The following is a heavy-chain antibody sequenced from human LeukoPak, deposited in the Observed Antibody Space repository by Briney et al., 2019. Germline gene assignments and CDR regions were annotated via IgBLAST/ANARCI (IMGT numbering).Heavy chain of an antibody. D-gene: IGHD2-8*01. V-gene: IGHV1-18*01. CDR3: ARDNTYCVSGVCYVLNLFDS. CDR1: GYNFANYG. CDR2: ISTRRGIT. J-gene: IGHJ5*01. Sequence: EASVKVSCKASGYNFANYGISWVRRAPGQGLEWMASISTRRGITNYAQRFQGRVTMTTDTSTNTAYLELRSLRSDDTAVYYCARDNTYCVSGVCYVLNLFDSWGQGTLVTVSS.